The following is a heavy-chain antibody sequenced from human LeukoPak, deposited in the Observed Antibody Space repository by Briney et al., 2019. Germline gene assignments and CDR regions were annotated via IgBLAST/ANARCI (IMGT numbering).Heavy chain of an antibody. V-gene: IGHV3-23*01. CDR1: GFSFSNYA. Sequence: GGFLRLSCAASGFSFSNYAMTWVRQAPGKGLEWVSGIGSDGDTTYYAVSVRGRFTISRDNSESTLYLQMNSLRAEDTAVYYCARYHCTSSSCYRAYDYWGQGTLVTVSS. J-gene: IGHJ4*02. D-gene: IGHD2-2*02. CDR3: ARYHCTSSSCYRAYDY. CDR2: IGSDGDTT.